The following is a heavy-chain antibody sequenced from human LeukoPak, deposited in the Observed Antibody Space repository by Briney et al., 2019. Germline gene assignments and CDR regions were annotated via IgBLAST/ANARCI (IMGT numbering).Heavy chain of an antibody. CDR1: GFTFSSYW. D-gene: IGHD5-12*01. CDR2: IKQDGSEK. V-gene: IGHV3-7*01. Sequence: PGGTLRLSCAASGFTFSSYWMSWVRQAPGKGLEWVANIKQDGSEKYYVDSVKGRFTISRDNAKNSLYLQMNSLRSEDTAVYYCAKEGLRFFDFWGQGTLVTVSS. CDR3: AKEGLRFFDF. J-gene: IGHJ4*02.